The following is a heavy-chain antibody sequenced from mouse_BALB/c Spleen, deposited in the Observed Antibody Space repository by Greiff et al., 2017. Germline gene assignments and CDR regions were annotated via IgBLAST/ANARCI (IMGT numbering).Heavy chain of an antibody. CDR3: ARGGYGSSSDWYFDV. D-gene: IGHD1-1*01. CDR2: INPYNGAT. Sequence: EVMLVESGPELVKPGASVKISCKASGYSFTGYYMHWVKQSPVKSLEWIGRINPYNGATSYNQNFKDKASLTVDKSSSTAYMELHSLTSEDSAVYYCARGGYGSSSDWYFDVWGAGTTVTVSS. CDR1: GYSFTGYY. J-gene: IGHJ1*01. V-gene: IGHV1-31*01.